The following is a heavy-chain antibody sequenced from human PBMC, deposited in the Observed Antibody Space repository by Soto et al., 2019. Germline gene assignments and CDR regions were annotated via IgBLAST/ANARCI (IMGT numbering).Heavy chain of an antibody. CDR2: IYFDGITT. D-gene: IGHD1-26*01. Sequence: GGSLRLSCTASGFTFNTHWMHWVRQAPGKGLVWVSRIYFDGITTNYADSVKGRLTVSRDNAKNTVYLHVNTLRDEDTAVYYCARGGAMGVDYWGQGTLVTSPQ. J-gene: IGHJ4*02. CDR3: ARGGAMGVDY. CDR1: GFTFNTHW. V-gene: IGHV3-74*01.